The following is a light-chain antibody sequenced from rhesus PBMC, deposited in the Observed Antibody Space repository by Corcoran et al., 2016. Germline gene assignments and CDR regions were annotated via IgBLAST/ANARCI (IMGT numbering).Light chain of an antibody. Sequence: DIQMTQSPSSLSASVGDRVTITCRASENVNNYLNWYQQKTGKAPKVLIYKSTTLQSGVPSRFSGSGAGKDDTFTISSLQPEDVATYYGQYGYGTLTFGGGTKVEIK. CDR2: KST. CDR1: ENVNNY. CDR3: QYGYGTLT. V-gene: IGKV1-74*01. J-gene: IGKJ4*01.